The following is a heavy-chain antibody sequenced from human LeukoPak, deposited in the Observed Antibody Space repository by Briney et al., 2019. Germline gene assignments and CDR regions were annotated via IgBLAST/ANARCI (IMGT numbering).Heavy chain of an antibody. CDR2: IIPILGIA. CDR3: AREGYCSGGSCYSFSYYYYGMDV. D-gene: IGHD2-15*01. CDR1: GGTFSSYA. Sequence: SVKVSCKASGGTFSSYAISWVRQAHGQGLEWMGRIIPILGIANYAQKFQGRVTITADKSTSTAYMELSSLRSEDTAVYYCAREGYCSGGSCYSFSYYYYGMDVWGQGTTVTVSS. V-gene: IGHV1-69*04. J-gene: IGHJ6*02.